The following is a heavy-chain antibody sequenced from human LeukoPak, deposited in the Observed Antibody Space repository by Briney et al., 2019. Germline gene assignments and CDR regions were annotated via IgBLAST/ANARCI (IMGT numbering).Heavy chain of an antibody. CDR3: ARERVDIVATGFDP. J-gene: IGHJ5*02. D-gene: IGHD5-12*01. Sequence: GASVKVSCKASGYTFTGYYMHWVRQAPGQGLEWMGWINPNSGGTNYAQKFQGRVTMTRDTSISTAYMELSRLRSDDTAVYYCARERVDIVATGFDPWGQGTLVTVSS. V-gene: IGHV1-2*02. CDR1: GYTFTGYY. CDR2: INPNSGGT.